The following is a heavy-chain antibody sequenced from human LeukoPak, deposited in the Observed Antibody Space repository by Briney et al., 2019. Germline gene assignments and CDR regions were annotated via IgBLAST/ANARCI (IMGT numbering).Heavy chain of an antibody. CDR3: ARVGSGWYWGFDY. CDR2: INAGNGNT. Sequence: ASVKVSCKASGYTFINFAINWGRQAPGQRPEWMGWINAGNGNTKYSQKFQGRVTITRDTSASTAYMELSSLRSEDTAVYYCARVGSGWYWGFDYWGQGTLVTVSS. J-gene: IGHJ4*02. CDR1: GYTFINFA. V-gene: IGHV1-3*01. D-gene: IGHD6-19*01.